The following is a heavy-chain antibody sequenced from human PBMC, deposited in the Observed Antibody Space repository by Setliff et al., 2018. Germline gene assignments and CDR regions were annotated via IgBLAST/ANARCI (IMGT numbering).Heavy chain of an antibody. CDR1: GFSFSNAW. CDR2: IKSKTDDGTT. J-gene: IGHJ3*02. CDR3: TTHKRTTNAVDM. V-gene: IGHV3-15*01. D-gene: IGHD1-7*01. Sequence: GGSLRLSCAASGFSFSNAWMSWVRQAPGKGLEWVGRIKSKTDDGTTEYAAPVEGRFTISREDSKNTLYLQMSSLKTEDTAVYYCTTHKRTTNAVDMWGQGTMVTVSS.